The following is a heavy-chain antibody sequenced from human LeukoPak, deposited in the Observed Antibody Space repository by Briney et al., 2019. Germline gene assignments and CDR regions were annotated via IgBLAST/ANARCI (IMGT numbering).Heavy chain of an antibody. Sequence: GGSLRLSCAASGFTFGSYSMNWVRQAPGKGLEWVSSISSSSSYIYYADSVKGRFTISRDNAKNSLYLQMNSLRAEDTAVYYCASRYCSGGSCYSGWGAGFDPWGQGTLVTVSS. J-gene: IGHJ5*02. D-gene: IGHD2-15*01. CDR2: ISSSSSYI. V-gene: IGHV3-21*01. CDR3: ASRYCSGGSCYSGWGAGFDP. CDR1: GFTFGSYS.